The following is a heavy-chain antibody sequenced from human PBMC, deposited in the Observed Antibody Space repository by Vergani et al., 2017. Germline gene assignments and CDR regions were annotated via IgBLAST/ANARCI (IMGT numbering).Heavy chain of an antibody. V-gene: IGHV4-4*07. J-gene: IGHJ4*02. D-gene: IGHD6-19*01. CDR2: IHTSGST. CDR3: ARVYSSAWGYDY. Sequence: QVQLQESGPGLVKPSETLSLTCTVSGGSISSNYWSWIRQPAGKGLEWIGRIHTSGSTNYNPSLKSRITLSVDTSKSQFSLKLSSVTAADTAVYYCARVYSSAWGYDYWGQGTLVTVSS. CDR1: GGSISSNY.